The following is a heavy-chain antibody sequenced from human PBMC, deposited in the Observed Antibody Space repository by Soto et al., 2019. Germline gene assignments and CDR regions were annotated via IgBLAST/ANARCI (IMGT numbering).Heavy chain of an antibody. D-gene: IGHD3-10*01. J-gene: IGHJ6*02. CDR1: GGTFSSYA. CDR2: IIPIFGTA. Sequence: QVQLVQSGAEVKKPGSSVKVSCKASGGTFSSYAISWVRQAPGQGLEWMGGIIPIFGTANYAQKFQGRVTITADESTSTDYMELSSLRSEDTAVYYCGGSGIPSFYYYYGMDVWGQGTTVTVSS. CDR3: GGSGIPSFYYYYGMDV. V-gene: IGHV1-69*01.